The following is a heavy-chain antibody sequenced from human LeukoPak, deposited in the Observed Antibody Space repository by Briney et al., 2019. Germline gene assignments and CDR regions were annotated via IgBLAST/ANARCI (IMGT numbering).Heavy chain of an antibody. CDR1: GYTFTTYA. CDR3: ARGGLWKPLVMDV. J-gene: IGHJ6*03. Sequence: ASVKVSCKASGYTFTTYAMNWVRQAPGQGLEWMGWINTNTGNPTYAQGFTGRFVFSLDTSVSTAYLQISSLKAEDTAVYYCARGGLWKPLVMDVWGKGTTVTVSS. V-gene: IGHV7-4-1*02. CDR2: INTNTGNP. D-gene: IGHD3/OR15-3a*01.